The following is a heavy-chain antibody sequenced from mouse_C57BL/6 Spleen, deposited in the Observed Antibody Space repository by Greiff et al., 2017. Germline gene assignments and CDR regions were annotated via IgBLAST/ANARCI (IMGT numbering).Heavy chain of an antibody. CDR2: IDPEDGKT. CDR3: ASVYYGSPFAY. J-gene: IGHJ3*01. Sequence: EVQLVESGAELVKPGASVKLSCTASGFNIKDYYMHWVKQRTEQGLEWIGRIDPEDGKTKYAPKFQGKATITADTSSHTAYLQLSSLTSEDTAVYYCASVYYGSPFAYWGQGTLVTVSA. CDR1: GFNIKDYY. V-gene: IGHV14-2*01. D-gene: IGHD1-1*01.